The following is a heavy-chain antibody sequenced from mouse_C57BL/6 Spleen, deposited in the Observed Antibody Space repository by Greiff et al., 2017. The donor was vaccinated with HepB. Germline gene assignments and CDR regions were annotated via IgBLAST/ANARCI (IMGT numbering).Heavy chain of an antibody. CDR1: GFTFSDYG. Sequence: EVQLVESGGGLVKPGGSLKLSCAASGFTFSDYGMHWVRQAPEKGLEWVAYISSGSSTIYYADTVKGRFTISRDNAKNTLFLQMTSLRSEDTAMYYCARGIYYDYDMYFDVWGTGTTVTVSS. CDR2: ISSGSSTI. CDR3: ARGIYYDYDMYFDV. J-gene: IGHJ1*03. V-gene: IGHV5-17*01. D-gene: IGHD2-4*01.